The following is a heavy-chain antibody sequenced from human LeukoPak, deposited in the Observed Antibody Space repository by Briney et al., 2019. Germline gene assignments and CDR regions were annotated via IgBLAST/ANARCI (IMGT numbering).Heavy chain of an antibody. CDR1: GFTFSSYW. Sequence: AGGSLRLTCAASGFTFSSYWMHWVRHAPGKGLVWVSRINNDGSSTSYADSVKGQFTISRDNAKNTLYLQVNSLRAEDTAVYYCATGQGHGMDVWGQGTTVTASS. D-gene: IGHD1-14*01. CDR2: INNDGSST. CDR3: ATGQGHGMDV. J-gene: IGHJ6*02. V-gene: IGHV3-74*01.